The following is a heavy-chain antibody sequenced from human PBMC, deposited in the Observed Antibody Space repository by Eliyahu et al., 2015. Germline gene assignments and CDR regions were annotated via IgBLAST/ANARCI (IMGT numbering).Heavy chain of an antibody. V-gene: IGHV4-34*01. J-gene: IGHJ6*02. D-gene: IGHD3-3*01. CDR1: GGSFSGYY. CDR3: ARVRYGIITIFGVVIMKDGMDV. Sequence: QVQLQQWGAGLLKPSETLSLTCAVYGGSFSGYYWXWTRQPPGKGLEWIGEINHSGSTNHNQPLKSRVTISVDTSKNQFSLKLSSVTAADTAVYYCARVRYGIITIFGVVIMKDGMDVWGQGTTVTVSS. CDR2: INHSGST.